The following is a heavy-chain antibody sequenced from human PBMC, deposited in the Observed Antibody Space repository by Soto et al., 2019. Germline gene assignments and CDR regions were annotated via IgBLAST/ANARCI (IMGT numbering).Heavy chain of an antibody. CDR2: ISYDGSNK. CDR1: GFTFSSYG. D-gene: IGHD3-3*01. V-gene: IGHV3-30*18. Sequence: GGSLRLSCAASGFTFSSYGMHWVRQAPGKGLEWVAVISYDGSNKYYADSVKGRFTISRDNSKNTLYLQMNSLRAEDTAVYYCAKDLGPYYDFWSGYGPFDYWGQGTLVTVSS. J-gene: IGHJ4*02. CDR3: AKDLGPYYDFWSGYGPFDY.